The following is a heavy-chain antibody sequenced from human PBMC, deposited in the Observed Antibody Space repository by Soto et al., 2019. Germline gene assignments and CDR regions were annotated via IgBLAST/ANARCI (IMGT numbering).Heavy chain of an antibody. V-gene: IGHV4-34*01. D-gene: IGHD6-13*01. J-gene: IGHJ4*02. CDR2: ITHRGST. CDR3: ARGTPQLAREKQHLDN. CDR1: GGSFTSYY. Sequence: SETLSLTCAVSGGSFTSYYWTWIRQPPEKGLEWIGEITHRGSTNYNPSLKSRVTMSVDTSKNQFSLKLTSVTAADTAVYFCARGTPQLAREKQHLDNWGQGNLVTVSS.